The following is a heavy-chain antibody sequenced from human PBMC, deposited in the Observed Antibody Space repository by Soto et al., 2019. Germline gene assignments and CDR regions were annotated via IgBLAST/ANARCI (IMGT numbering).Heavy chain of an antibody. CDR2: VSGSGDST. D-gene: IGHD2-21*02. CDR1: AFTFSSYA. CDR3: AQGRACDWPGCTQDY. J-gene: IGHJ4*02. V-gene: IGHV3-23*01. Sequence: EVQLLESGGGLAQPGGSLRLSCAASAFTFSSYAMSWVRQAPGKGLEWVSAVSGSGDSTYYADSVQGRFTISRDNSKTTLWMHMNRLRAEDTAVYYCAQGRACDWPGCTQDYWGQGTLVTVSS.